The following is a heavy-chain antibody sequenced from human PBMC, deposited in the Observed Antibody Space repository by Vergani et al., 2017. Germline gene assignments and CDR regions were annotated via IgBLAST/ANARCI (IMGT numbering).Heavy chain of an antibody. D-gene: IGHD2-2*01. CDR1: GFTFSKDW. V-gene: IGHV3-7*01. CDR2: IKQDGSEK. Sequence: EVKLVESGGGLVQPGGSLRLSCAASGFTFSKDWMSWVRQAPGKGLEWVANIKQDGSEKYYVDSVKGRCTISRDNAKNSLYLQMNSLRAEDTAVYYCARDWALDPSCSSTSCYAVDYWGQGTLVTVSS. CDR3: ARDWALDPSCSSTSCYAVDY. J-gene: IGHJ4*02.